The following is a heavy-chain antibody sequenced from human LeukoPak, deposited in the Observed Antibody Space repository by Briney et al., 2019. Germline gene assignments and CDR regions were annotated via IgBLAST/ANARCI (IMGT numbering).Heavy chain of an antibody. CDR3: ARHVRDTSDSSRRFDY. J-gene: IGHJ4*02. Sequence: PGESLKISCEGSGYSFARNWVGWIRQMPGKGLEWMGIINPVDFDTRYSPSFQGQVTMSADRSISTAYLQWSSLKASDSATYYCARHVRDTSDSSRRFDYWGQGSLVTVSS. D-gene: IGHD2-21*01. CDR1: GYSFARNW. CDR2: INPVDFDT. V-gene: IGHV5-51*01.